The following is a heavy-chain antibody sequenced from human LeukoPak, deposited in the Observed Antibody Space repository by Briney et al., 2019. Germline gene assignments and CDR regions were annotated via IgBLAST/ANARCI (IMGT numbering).Heavy chain of an antibody. D-gene: IGHD5-18*01. CDR1: GYTFTGCY. CDR3: ARERGYSYVYYFDY. CDR2: INPNSGGT. Sequence: ASVKVSCKASGYTFTGCYMHWVRQAPGQGLEWMGRINPNSGGTNYAQKFQGRVTMARDTSISTAYMELSRLRSDDTAVYYCARERGYSYVYYFDYWGQGTLVTVSS. V-gene: IGHV1-2*06. J-gene: IGHJ4*02.